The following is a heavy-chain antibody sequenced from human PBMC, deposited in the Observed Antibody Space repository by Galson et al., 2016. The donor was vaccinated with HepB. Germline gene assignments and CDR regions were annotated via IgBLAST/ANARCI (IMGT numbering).Heavy chain of an antibody. CDR3: ARVIYSYGPEFDY. CDR2: VYHSGTT. Sequence: LSLTCAVSGGSISSSNWWSWVRQPPGKGLEWIGEVYHSGTTNYNPSFKSRVTMSIDKSNNQFSLKLNSVTAADTAVYYCARVIYSYGPEFDYWGQGTLVTVSS. CDR1: GGSISSSNW. D-gene: IGHD5-18*01. V-gene: IGHV4-4*02. J-gene: IGHJ4*02.